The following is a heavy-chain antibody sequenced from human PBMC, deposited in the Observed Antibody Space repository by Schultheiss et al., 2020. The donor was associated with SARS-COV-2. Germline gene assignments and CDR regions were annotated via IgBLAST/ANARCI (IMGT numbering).Heavy chain of an antibody. CDR1: GFTFSSYS. Sequence: GGSLRLSCAASGFTFSSYSMNWVRQAPGKGLEWVGFIRSEAYGGTTEYAASVKGRFTISRDDSKSIAYLQMNSLKTEDTAVYYCTRLETGAGENWHFDLWGRGTLVTVSS. CDR2: IRSEAYGGTT. J-gene: IGHJ2*01. D-gene: IGHD1-26*01. V-gene: IGHV3-49*04. CDR3: TRLETGAGENWHFDL.